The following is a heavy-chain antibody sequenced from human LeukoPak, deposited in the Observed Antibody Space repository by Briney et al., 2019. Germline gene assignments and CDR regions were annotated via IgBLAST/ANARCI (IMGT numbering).Heavy chain of an antibody. Sequence: PSETLSLTCTVSGGSIGSHYWTWIRQPPGKGLEWIGYISYIGSTNYNPSLKSRVTISVDTSKNQFSLRLSSVTAADTAVYFCARDPTMETKGLDIWGQGTLVTVSS. V-gene: IGHV4-59*11. D-gene: IGHD4-17*01. J-gene: IGHJ3*02. CDR3: ARDPTMETKGLDI. CDR2: ISYIGST. CDR1: GGSIGSHY.